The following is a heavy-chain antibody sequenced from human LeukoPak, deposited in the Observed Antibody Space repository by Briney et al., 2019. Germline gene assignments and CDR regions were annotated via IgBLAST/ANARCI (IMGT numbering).Heavy chain of an antibody. CDR2: FDPEDGET. D-gene: IGHD2-2*02. J-gene: IGHJ4*02. CDR3: ATAGPEGDCSSTSCYIFDY. CDR1: GYTLTELS. Sequence: ASVKVSCKVSGYTLTELSMHWVRQAPGKGLEWMGGFDPEDGETIYAQKFQGRVTMTEDTSTDTAYMELSSLRSEDTAVYYCATAGPEGDCSSTSCYIFDYWGQGTLVTVSS. V-gene: IGHV1-24*01.